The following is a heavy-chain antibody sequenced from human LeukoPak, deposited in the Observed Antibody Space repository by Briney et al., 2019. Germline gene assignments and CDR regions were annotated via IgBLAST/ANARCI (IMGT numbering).Heavy chain of an antibody. Sequence: TTSETLSLTCTVSGGSISSGGYYWSWIRQPPGKGLEWIGYIYYSGSTNYNPSLKSRVTISVDTSKNQFSLKLSSVTAADTAVYYCARLYTIFEQYNWFDPWGQGTLVTVSS. CDR1: GGSISSGGYY. D-gene: IGHD3-3*01. CDR2: IYYSGST. J-gene: IGHJ5*02. CDR3: ARLYTIFEQYNWFDP. V-gene: IGHV4-61*08.